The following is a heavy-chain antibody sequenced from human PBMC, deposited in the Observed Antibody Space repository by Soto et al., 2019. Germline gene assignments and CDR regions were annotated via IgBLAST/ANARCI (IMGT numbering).Heavy chain of an antibody. V-gene: IGHV2-5*02. CDR3: AHVAFGGFVGSFGY. J-gene: IGHJ4*02. CDR1: GFSLSTSGVG. D-gene: IGHD1-26*01. Sequence: QITLKESGPALVKPTQTLTLTCTFSGFSLSTSGVGVAWIRQPPGKALEWLAIFYGDDGKRSNPSLQNRLTITQDTAKTPVLLTMTNMDPVDTATYFCAHVAFGGFVGSFGYWGQGTLVSVSS. CDR2: FYGDDGK.